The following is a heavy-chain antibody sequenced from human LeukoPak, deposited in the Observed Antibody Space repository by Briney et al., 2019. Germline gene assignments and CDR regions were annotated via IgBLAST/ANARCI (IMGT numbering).Heavy chain of an antibody. CDR1: GYSFTDYY. Sequence: ASVKVSCKASGYSFTDYYIHWVRQAPGQGLEYMGWVNPHNDGTKYPQMFQGRVTMTRDTSISTIYMEMSSLRSDDTAVYYCARGSMVRGVIDVFGIWGQGTMVTVSS. D-gene: IGHD3-10*01. J-gene: IGHJ3*02. V-gene: IGHV1-2*02. CDR3: ARGSMVRGVIDVFGI. CDR2: VNPHNDGT.